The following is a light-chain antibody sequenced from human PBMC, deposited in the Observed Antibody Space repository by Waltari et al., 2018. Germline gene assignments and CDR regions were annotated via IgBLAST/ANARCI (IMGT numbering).Light chain of an antibody. Sequence: QLVLTQSPSASASLGASVKLTCTLSSGHSTNIIAWLQQQPEKGPRYLMNINSDGSHNKGVGIPDRFPGSSSGAERYLPSSSLQAEEEADYYCQTGGHGTWVFGGGTRLTVL. CDR3: QTGGHGTWV. CDR1: SGHSTNI. V-gene: IGLV4-69*01. J-gene: IGLJ3*02. CDR2: INSDGSH.